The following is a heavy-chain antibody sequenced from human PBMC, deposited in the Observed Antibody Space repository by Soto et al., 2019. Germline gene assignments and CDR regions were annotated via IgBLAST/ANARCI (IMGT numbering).Heavy chain of an antibody. CDR1: GFSVTNSY. J-gene: IGHJ6*02. Sequence: EVQLVETGGGLIQPGGSLRLSCTVSGFSVTNSYINWVRQAPGKGLEWVSILNSSGTTYYADSVRGRFTVSRDDSKNTLFLNMNSLRADDTAVYYCARDWSKFSYNYPYYYAMDAWGQGTTVTVSS. V-gene: IGHV3-53*02. CDR3: ARDWSKFSYNYPYYYAMDA. CDR2: LNSSGTT. D-gene: IGHD5-18*01.